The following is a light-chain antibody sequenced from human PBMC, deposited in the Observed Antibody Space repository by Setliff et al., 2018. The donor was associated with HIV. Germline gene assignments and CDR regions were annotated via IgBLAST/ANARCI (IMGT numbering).Light chain of an antibody. V-gene: IGLV1-51*01. CDR3: AACDSSLSVGVL. CDR2: DSD. J-gene: IGLJ2*01. Sequence: QSALTQPPSVSAAPGQKVTISCSISSSNMVSQYVSWYQQLPGTAPKLLIYDSDKRPSGIPDRFSGSKSGTSATLGITGLQTGDEADYYCAACDSSLSVGVLFGGGTKVTVL. CDR1: SSNMVSQY.